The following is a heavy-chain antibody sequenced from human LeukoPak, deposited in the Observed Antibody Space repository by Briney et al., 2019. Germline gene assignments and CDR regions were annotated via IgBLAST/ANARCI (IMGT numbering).Heavy chain of an antibody. J-gene: IGHJ5*02. CDR3: ATDAGHWFDP. Sequence: GTSLRLSCAASGFTFSSNDMHWVRQAPGKGLGGVAVIWYDGNNKYYADSVKGRFTISRDNSKNTLFLQMNSLRAEDTAVYYCATDAGHWFDPWGQGTLVTVSS. CDR2: IWYDGNNK. CDR1: GFTFSSND. V-gene: IGHV3-33*01.